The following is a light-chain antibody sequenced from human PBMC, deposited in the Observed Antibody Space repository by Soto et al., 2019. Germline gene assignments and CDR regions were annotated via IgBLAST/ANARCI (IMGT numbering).Light chain of an antibody. V-gene: IGLV2-14*01. J-gene: IGLJ3*02. CDR2: ELN. CDR1: SSDVGAYNY. CDR3: NSYTTSSTWV. Sequence: QSALTQPASVSGSPGQSITISCTGTSSDVGAYNYVSWYQQHPGKAPKVIIYELNSRPSGVSSRFSGSKSGNTASLTISGLQAEDEADYYCNSYTTSSTWVFGGGTKVTVL.